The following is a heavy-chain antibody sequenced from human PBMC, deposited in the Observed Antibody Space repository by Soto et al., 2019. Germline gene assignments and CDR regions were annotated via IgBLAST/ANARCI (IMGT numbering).Heavy chain of an antibody. D-gene: IGHD2-15*01. CDR2: INHSGST. J-gene: IGHJ4*02. Sequence: QVQLQQGGAGLLKPSEPLSLTCAVYVGSFSGYYWSWIRQPPGQGLELVGEINHSGSTNYNPSLKRRVTISVDTSKTQCSLNLSSVTASDTAVYYCARGRWCSGGSCYSSFDYWGQGTLVTVSS. CDR3: ARGRWCSGGSCYSSFDY. CDR1: VGSFSGYY. V-gene: IGHV4-34*01.